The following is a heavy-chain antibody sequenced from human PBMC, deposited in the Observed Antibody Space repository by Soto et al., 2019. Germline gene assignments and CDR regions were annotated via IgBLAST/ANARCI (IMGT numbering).Heavy chain of an antibody. CDR3: ARVSFWRWLQFQSRHFDY. Sequence: SETLSLTCAVYGGSFSGYYWSWIRQPPGKGLEWIGEINHSGSTNYNPSLKSRVTISVDTSKNQFSLKLSSVTAADTAVYYCARVSFWRWLQFQSRHFDYWGQGTLVTVSS. CDR1: GGSFSGYY. D-gene: IGHD5-12*01. V-gene: IGHV4-34*01. J-gene: IGHJ4*02. CDR2: INHSGST.